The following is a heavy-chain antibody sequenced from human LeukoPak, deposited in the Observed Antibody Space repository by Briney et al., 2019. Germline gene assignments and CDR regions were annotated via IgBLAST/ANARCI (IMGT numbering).Heavy chain of an antibody. CDR1: GFTFSSYA. J-gene: IGHJ4*02. D-gene: IGHD6-19*01. CDR2: ISGSGGST. Sequence: GGSLRLSCAASGFTFSSYAVSWVRQAPGKGLEWVSAISGSGGSTYYADSVKGRFTISRDNSKNTLYLQMNSLRAEDSAVYYCAEEGSGWTQYSDYWGQGTMVTVSS. CDR3: AEEGSGWTQYSDY. V-gene: IGHV3-23*01.